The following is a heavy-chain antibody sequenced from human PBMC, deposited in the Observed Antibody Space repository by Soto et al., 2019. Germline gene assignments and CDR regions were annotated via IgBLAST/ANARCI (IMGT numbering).Heavy chain of an antibody. J-gene: IGHJ6*02. Sequence: PXGSLRLSCAASGFRFSSYAMHWVRQPPGKGLDWVAVISYDGTKKYYADSVKGRFTITRDNAKNSLYLQMNSLRAEDTAVYYCATDSGSYSGYSYYAMDVWGQGTTVTVSS. CDR2: ISYDGTKK. D-gene: IGHD1-26*01. CDR1: GFRFSSYA. V-gene: IGHV3-30*07. CDR3: ATDSGSYSGYSYYAMDV.